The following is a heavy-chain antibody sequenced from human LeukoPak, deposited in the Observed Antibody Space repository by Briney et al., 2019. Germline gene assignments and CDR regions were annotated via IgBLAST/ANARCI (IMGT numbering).Heavy chain of an antibody. CDR1: GFTFTTYW. CDR2: IKGDEMTT. V-gene: IGHV3-74*01. J-gene: IGHJ4*02. D-gene: IGHD3-10*02. Sequence: GGSLRFSCAASGFTFTTYWMHWVRHAPGKGLEWVSRIKGDEMTTNYADSVEGRITISRDNAKNTVYLEINSLRAEDTAVYYCARGGLFAYYFDYWGQGTLVTVSS. CDR3: ARGGLFAYYFDY.